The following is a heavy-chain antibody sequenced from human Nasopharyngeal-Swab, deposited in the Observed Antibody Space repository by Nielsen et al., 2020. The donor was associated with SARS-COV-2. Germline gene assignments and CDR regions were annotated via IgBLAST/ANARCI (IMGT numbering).Heavy chain of an antibody. CDR3: ARGREVRGVIITPYGMDV. Sequence: SETLSLTCTVSGGSISSYYGSWIRQPPGKGLEWIGYIYYSGSTNYNPSLKSRVTISVDTSKNQFSLKLSSVTAADTAVYYCARGREVRGVIITPYGMDVWGQGTTVTVSS. J-gene: IGHJ6*02. D-gene: IGHD3-10*01. CDR2: IYYSGST. V-gene: IGHV4-59*13. CDR1: GGSISSYY.